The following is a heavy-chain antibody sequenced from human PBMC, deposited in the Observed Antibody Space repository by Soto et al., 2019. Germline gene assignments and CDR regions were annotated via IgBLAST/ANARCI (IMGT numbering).Heavy chain of an antibody. D-gene: IGHD2-15*01. V-gene: IGHV3-23*01. CDR3: AKLGRDIVVVVAATPAEYFQH. CDR1: GFTFSSYA. J-gene: IGHJ1*01. CDR2: ISGSGGST. Sequence: EVQLLESGGGLVQPGGSLRLSCAASGFTFSSYAMSWVRQAPGKGLEWVSAISGSGGSTYYADSVKGRFTISRDNSKNXLXLXXNSLRAEDTAVYYCAKLGRDIVVVVAATPAEYFQHWGQGTLGTVSS.